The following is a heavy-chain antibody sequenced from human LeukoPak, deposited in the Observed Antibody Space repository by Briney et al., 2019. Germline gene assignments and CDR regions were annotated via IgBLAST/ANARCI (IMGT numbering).Heavy chain of an antibody. J-gene: IGHJ6*02. CDR1: GGSISSSNW. CDR2: IYHSGST. D-gene: IGHD6-19*01. CDR3: ARDSSGWYEDYYYYGMDV. Sequence: SGTLSLTCAVSGGSISSSNWWSWVRQPPGKGLEWIGEIYHSGSTNYNPSLKSRVTISVDKSKNQFSLKLSSVTAADTAVYYCARDSSGWYEDYYYYGMDVWGQGTTVTVSS. V-gene: IGHV4-4*02.